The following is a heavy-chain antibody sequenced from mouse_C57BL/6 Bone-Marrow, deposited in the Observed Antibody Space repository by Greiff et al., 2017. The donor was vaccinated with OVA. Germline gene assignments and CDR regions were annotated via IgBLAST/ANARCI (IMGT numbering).Heavy chain of an antibody. J-gene: IGHJ3*01. D-gene: IGHD3-2*02. CDR2: IYPGDGDT. CDR3: ARERTAQATAWFAY. V-gene: IGHV1-80*01. Sequence: QVQLQQSGAELVKPGASVKISCKASGYAFSSYWMNWVKQRPGKGLEWIGQIYPGDGDTNYNGKFKGKATLTADKSSSTAYMQLSSLTSEDSSVYFCARERTAQATAWFAYWGQGTLVTVSA. CDR1: GYAFSSYW.